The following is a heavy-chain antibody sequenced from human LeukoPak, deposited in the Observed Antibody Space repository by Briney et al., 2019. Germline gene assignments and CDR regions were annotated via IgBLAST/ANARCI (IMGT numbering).Heavy chain of an antibody. J-gene: IGHJ5*02. V-gene: IGHV1-46*01. CDR3: ARDGGSGSYMYNWFDP. Sequence: GASVKVSCKASGYTFTSYYMHWVRQAPGQGLEWMGIINPSGGSTSYAQKFQGRVTMTRDTSTSTVYMELSSLRSEDTAVYYCARDGGSGSYMYNWFDPWGQGTPVTVSS. CDR2: INPSGGST. D-gene: IGHD3-10*01. CDR1: GYTFTSYY.